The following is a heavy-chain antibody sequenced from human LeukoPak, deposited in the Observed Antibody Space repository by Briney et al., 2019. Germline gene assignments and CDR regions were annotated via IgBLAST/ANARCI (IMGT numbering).Heavy chain of an antibody. J-gene: IGHJ3*02. D-gene: IGHD2-2*01. Sequence: GGSLRLSCAASGFTFSSYSMNWVRQAPGKGLEGVSSISSSSSYIYYADSVKGRFTISRDNAKNSLYLQMNSLRAEDTAVYYCARVVGYQLLPHDAFDIWGQGTMVTVSS. CDR1: GFTFSSYS. CDR3: ARVVGYQLLPHDAFDI. V-gene: IGHV3-21*01. CDR2: ISSSSSYI.